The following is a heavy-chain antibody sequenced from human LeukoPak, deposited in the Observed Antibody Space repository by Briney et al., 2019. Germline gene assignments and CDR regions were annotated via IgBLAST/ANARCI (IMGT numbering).Heavy chain of an antibody. D-gene: IGHD1-26*01. V-gene: IGHV3-23*01. CDR2: ISGSGSNT. Sequence: GVSLRLSCAASGCTFSSYAMNWVRQAPGKGLEWVSGISGSGSNTYYADSVMGRFTISRDNSKNTLYLQMNSLRAEDTAVYYCAKDVLSGTYYYFDQWGQGTLVTVSS. J-gene: IGHJ4*02. CDR1: GCTFSSYA. CDR3: AKDVLSGTYYYFDQ.